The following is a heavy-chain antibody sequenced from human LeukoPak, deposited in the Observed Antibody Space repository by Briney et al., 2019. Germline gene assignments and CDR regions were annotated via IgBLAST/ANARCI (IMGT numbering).Heavy chain of an antibody. V-gene: IGHV5-51*01. CDR2: VYPGDSDI. CDR1: GFSFTSYW. CDR3: ARQPSSGYFDP. Sequence: GESLKISCKGSGFSFTSYWIGWVRQMPGKGLEWMGIVYPGDSDIRYSPSFQGQVTISADKSISTAYLQWRSLKASDTAMYYCARQPSSGYFDPWGQGTLVTVSS. J-gene: IGHJ5*02. D-gene: IGHD5-18*01.